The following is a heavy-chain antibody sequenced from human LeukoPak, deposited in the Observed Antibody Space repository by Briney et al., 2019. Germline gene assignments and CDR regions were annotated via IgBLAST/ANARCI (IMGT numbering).Heavy chain of an antibody. CDR3: ATHRPDYGGHRGHDY. J-gene: IGHJ4*02. Sequence: GGSLRLSCAASGFTFSSYSMNWVRQAPGKGLEWVSSISSSSSYIYYADSVKGRFTISRDNAKNSLYLQMNSLRAEDTAVYYCATHRPDYGGHRGHDYWGQGTLVTVSS. CDR1: GFTFSSYS. V-gene: IGHV3-21*01. CDR2: ISSSSSYI. D-gene: IGHD4-23*01.